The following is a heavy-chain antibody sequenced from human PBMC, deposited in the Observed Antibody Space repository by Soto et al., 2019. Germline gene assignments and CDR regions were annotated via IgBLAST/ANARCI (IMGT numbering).Heavy chain of an antibody. CDR3: PRVGRTPAAGVLEY. CDR1: GFTFSDFY. D-gene: IGHD6-13*01. CDR2: ISSSGSHT. V-gene: IGHV3-11*06. J-gene: IGHJ4*02. Sequence: PGGSLRLSCPASGFTFSDFYMSWIRQAPGKGLEWVSYISSSGSHTPYADSVKGRFTISRDNAKNSVYLQMNSLRAEDTAVYYCPRVGRTPAAGVLEYWGPGTLQTVSS.